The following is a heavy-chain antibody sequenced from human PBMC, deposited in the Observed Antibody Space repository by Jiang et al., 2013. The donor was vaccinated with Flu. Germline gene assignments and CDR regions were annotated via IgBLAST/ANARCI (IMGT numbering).Heavy chain of an antibody. CDR3: ARQGGYDILTGYYSFDP. D-gene: IGHD3-9*01. V-gene: IGHV4-39*01. CDR2: IYYSGST. J-gene: IGHJ5*02. CDR1: GGSISSSSYY. Sequence: LLKPSETLSLTCTVSGGSISSSSYYWGWIRQPPGKGLEWIGSIYYSGSTYYNPSLKSRVTISVDTSKNQFSLKLSSVTAADTAVYYCARQGGYDILTGYYSFDPWGQGTLVTVSS.